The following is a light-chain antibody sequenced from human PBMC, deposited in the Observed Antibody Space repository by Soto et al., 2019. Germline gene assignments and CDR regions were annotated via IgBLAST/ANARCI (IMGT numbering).Light chain of an antibody. CDR1: QSISNW. Sequence: DIQMTQSPSALSASVGDRVTITCRASQSISNWLAWYQQKPGKAPKLLIYKASSLESGVPSRFSGSGSGTEFTLAISSLQPDDFATYYCQHYSTYSRTFGQGTKVDNK. J-gene: IGKJ1*01. V-gene: IGKV1-5*03. CDR2: KAS. CDR3: QHYSTYSRT.